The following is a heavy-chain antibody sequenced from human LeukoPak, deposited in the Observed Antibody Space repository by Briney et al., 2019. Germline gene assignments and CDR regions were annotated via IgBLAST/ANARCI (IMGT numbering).Heavy chain of an antibody. CDR1: GGSFSGYY. D-gene: IGHD2-15*01. CDR2: INHSGST. J-gene: IGHJ4*02. Sequence: SETLSLTCAVYGGSFSGYYWSWIRQPPGKGLEWIGEINHSGSTNYNPSLKSRVTISVDTSKNQFSLKLSSVTAADTAVYYCARDMRYCSGGSCYWGQGTLVTVSS. CDR3: ARDMRYCSGGSCY. V-gene: IGHV4-34*01.